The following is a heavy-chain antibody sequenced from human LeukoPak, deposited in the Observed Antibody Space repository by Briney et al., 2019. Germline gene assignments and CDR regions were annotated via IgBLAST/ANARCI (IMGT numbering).Heavy chain of an antibody. V-gene: IGHV3-30-3*01. D-gene: IGHD4-11*01. CDR3: ARETVTRFDY. CDR1: GFTFSSYA. Sequence: PGGSLRLSCAAAGFTFSSYAMHWVREAPGKGREWVAVISYDGSNNYYADSVKGRFTISRDNSKNTLYLQMNSLRAEDTAVYYCARETVTRFDYWGQGTLVTVSS. J-gene: IGHJ4*02. CDR2: ISYDGSNN.